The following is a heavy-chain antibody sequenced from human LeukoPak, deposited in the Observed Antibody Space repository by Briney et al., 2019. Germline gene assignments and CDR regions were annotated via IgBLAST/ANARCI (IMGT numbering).Heavy chain of an antibody. CDR1: GYTFTNNW. J-gene: IGHJ5*02. CDR2: INPTGTST. CDR3: ARDHSVGDIAWWFDP. D-gene: IGHD3-10*01. V-gene: IGHV1-46*01. Sequence: ASVKLSCNTSGYTFTNNWMHWVRQPPGQGLEWVGVINPTGTSTLYAQNFQGRVPLTRGMSTTTDYMELRSLPSEDTAVYYCARDHSVGDIAWWFDPWGQGTLVSVSS.